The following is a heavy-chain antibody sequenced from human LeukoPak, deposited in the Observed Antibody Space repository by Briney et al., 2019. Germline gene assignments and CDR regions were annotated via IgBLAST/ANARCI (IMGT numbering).Heavy chain of an antibody. J-gene: IGHJ5*02. CDR2: IYTSGST. D-gene: IGHD5-18*01. Sequence: PSETLSLTCTVSGGSISSYYWSWIRQPPGKGLEWIGYIYTSGSTNYNPSLKSRVTISVDTSKNQFSLKLSSVTAADTAVYYCARGWGYSYGSWFDPWGQGTLVTVSS. CDR3: ARGWGYSYGSWFDP. V-gene: IGHV4-4*09. CDR1: GGSISSYY.